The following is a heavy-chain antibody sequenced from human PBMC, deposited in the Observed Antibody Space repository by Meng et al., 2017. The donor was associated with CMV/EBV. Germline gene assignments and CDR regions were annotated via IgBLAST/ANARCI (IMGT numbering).Heavy chain of an antibody. V-gene: IGHV3-21*01. CDR1: GFTFSSYS. CDR2: ISSSSSYI. CDR3: ARGFEQLAFY. D-gene: IGHD6-6*01. J-gene: IGHJ4*02. Sequence: LSCAASGFTFSSYSMNWVRQGPEKGLEWVSSISSSSSYIYYADSVKGRFTISRDNAKNSLYLQMNSLRAEDTAVYYCARGFEQLAFYWGQGTLVTVSS.